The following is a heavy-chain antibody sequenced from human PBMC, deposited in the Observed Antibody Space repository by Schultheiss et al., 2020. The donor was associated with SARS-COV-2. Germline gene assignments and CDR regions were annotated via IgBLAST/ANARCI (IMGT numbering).Heavy chain of an antibody. CDR3: VRSRGIGVTATEY. D-gene: IGHD6-13*01. V-gene: IGHV3-23*01. J-gene: IGHJ4*02. CDR1: AFTFSSYA. CDR2: ISGSGGST. Sequence: GESLKISCAASAFTFSSYAMSWVRQAPGEGLEWVSTISGSGGSTYYADSVKGRFTLSRDNAKNSLFLQMHRLTAEDTAMYYCVRSRGIGVTATEYWGQGTLVTVSS.